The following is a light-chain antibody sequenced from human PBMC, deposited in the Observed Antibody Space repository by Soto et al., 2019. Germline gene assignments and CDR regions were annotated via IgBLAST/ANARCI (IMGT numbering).Light chain of an antibody. Sequence: EIVLTQSPGTLSLSPGERATLSCRASQSVISNYLAWYLQKPGQAPRLLIYGASSRATGIPDRFSGSGSGTDFTLTISRLEPVDFAVYYCQQYGSSPLTFGGGTKVEIK. CDR2: GAS. CDR1: QSVISNY. J-gene: IGKJ4*01. V-gene: IGKV3-20*01. CDR3: QQYGSSPLT.